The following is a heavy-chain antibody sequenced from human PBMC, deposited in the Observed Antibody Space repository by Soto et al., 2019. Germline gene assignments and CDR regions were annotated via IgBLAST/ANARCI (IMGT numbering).Heavy chain of an antibody. D-gene: IGHD2-2*01. CDR2: IHHSGST. CDR3: ARGVLGYCSSTSCYALSWFDP. J-gene: IGHJ5*02. Sequence: QVQLQQWGAGLLKPSETLSLTCAVYGGSFSGYYWSWIRQPPGKGLEWIGEIHHSGSTNYNPSLKSRVTISVDTSKNQCSLKLSSVTAADTAVYYCARGVLGYCSSTSCYALSWFDPWGQGTLVTVSS. CDR1: GGSFSGYY. V-gene: IGHV4-34*01.